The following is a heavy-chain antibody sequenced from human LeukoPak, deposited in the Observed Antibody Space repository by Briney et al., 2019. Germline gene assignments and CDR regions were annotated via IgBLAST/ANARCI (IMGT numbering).Heavy chain of an antibody. Sequence: SETLSLTCTVSGGSISSSSYYWGWIRQPPGKGLEWIGSIYYSGSTYYNPSLKSRVTISVDTSKNQFSLKLSSVTAADTAVYYCATYYYGSGSRNWFDPWGQGTLVTVSS. J-gene: IGHJ5*02. CDR2: IYYSGST. V-gene: IGHV4-39*07. CDR1: GGSISSSSYY. D-gene: IGHD3-10*01. CDR3: ATYYYGSGSRNWFDP.